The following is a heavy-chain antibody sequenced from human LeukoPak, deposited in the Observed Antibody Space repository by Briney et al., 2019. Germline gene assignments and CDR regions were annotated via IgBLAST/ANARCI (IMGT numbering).Heavy chain of an antibody. J-gene: IGHJ4*02. CDR1: GFSFSSYS. Sequence: PGGSLRLSCAASGFSFSSYSMNWVRQAPGKGLEWVSSISSTSSYIYYADSVKGRFTISRDNAKNSLYLQMNSLRAEDTAVYYCSGGGSSSGDGLDYWGQGTLVTVSS. CDR3: SGGGSSSGDGLDY. D-gene: IGHD6-6*01. V-gene: IGHV3-21*01. CDR2: ISSTSSYI.